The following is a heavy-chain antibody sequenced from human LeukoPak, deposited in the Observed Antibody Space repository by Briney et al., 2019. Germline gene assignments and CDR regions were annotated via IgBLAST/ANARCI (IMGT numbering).Heavy chain of an antibody. CDR3: ARDHSAEY. Sequence: PGGSLRLSCAASGFTFSSYSMNWVRQAPGEGLEWVSYISSSSSTIYYADSVKGRFTISRDNAKNSLYLQMNSLRAEDTAVYYCARDHSAEYWGQGTLVTVSS. V-gene: IGHV3-48*01. J-gene: IGHJ4*02. D-gene: IGHD6-13*01. CDR1: GFTFSSYS. CDR2: ISSSSSTI.